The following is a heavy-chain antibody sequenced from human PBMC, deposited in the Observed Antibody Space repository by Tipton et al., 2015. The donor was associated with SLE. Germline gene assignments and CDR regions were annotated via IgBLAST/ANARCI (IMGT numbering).Heavy chain of an antibody. J-gene: IGHJ5*02. Sequence: TLSLTCAVYGGSFSGYYWSWIRQPPGMGLEWIGEINDSGNVNYNSSLESRVTMSVDTPKSQFSLKLSSLTAADTAVYFCARQRGVPTAGALNWFNPWGQGTLVTVSS. CDR2: INDSGNV. D-gene: IGHD2-2*01. V-gene: IGHV4-34*01. CDR1: GGSFSGYY. CDR3: ARQRGVPTAGALNWFNP.